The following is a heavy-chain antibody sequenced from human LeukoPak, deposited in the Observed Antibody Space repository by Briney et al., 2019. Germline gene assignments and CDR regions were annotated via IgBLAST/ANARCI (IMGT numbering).Heavy chain of an antibody. CDR2: ISWKSGSI. CDR1: GFTFDDYA. Sequence: GGSLRLSCAASGFTFDDYAMHWVRHAPGKGLEWVSGISWKSGSIAYADSVKGRFTISRDNAKNSLYLQMNSRRPEDTALYYCAKLLGNGYNKARGYFDYWGQGTLVTVSS. CDR3: AKLLGNGYNKARGYFDY. J-gene: IGHJ4*02. D-gene: IGHD5-24*01. V-gene: IGHV3-9*01.